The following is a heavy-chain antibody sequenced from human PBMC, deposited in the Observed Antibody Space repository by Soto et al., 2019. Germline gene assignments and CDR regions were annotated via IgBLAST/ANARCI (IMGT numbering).Heavy chain of an antibody. D-gene: IGHD4-4*01. CDR2: VKQDESEK. Sequence: EVQLVESGGALVQPGGSLRLSCTTSGFTRSIYWMSWVRQAPGKGLEWVATVKQDESEKYHADSVKGRFTISRDNAKNLRFLQMNGLRVEDTAMYFCARDQNSAAKGYWGQGTLVSVSS. V-gene: IGHV3-7*01. J-gene: IGHJ4*02. CDR3: ARDQNSAAKGY. CDR1: GFTRSIYW.